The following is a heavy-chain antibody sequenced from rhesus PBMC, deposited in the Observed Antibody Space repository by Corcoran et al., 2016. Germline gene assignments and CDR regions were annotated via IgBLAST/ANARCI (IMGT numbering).Heavy chain of an antibody. CDR3: ARLPDYYSGSYYYGKYFDY. V-gene: IGHV4-93*02. D-gene: IGHD3-16*01. CDR2: IYGNGGST. Sequence: QVQLQESGPAVVKPSETLSLTCAVSGGSTSSSNWWSWIRQSPGKGLEWIGGIYGNGGSTEYNPSLKSRVTISIDTSKNQFSLKLSSVTAADTAVYYCARLPDYYSGSYYYGKYFDYWGQGVLVTVSS. J-gene: IGHJ4*01. CDR1: GGSTSSSNW.